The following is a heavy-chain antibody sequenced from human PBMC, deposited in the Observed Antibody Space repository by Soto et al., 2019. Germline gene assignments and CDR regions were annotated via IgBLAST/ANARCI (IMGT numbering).Heavy chain of an antibody. J-gene: IGHJ4*02. V-gene: IGHV4-39*01. CDR1: GGSISSSSYY. CDR2: IYYSGST. Sequence: QLQLQESGPGLVKPSETLSLTCTVSGGSISSSSYYWGWIRQPPGEGLEWIGSIYYSGSTYYNPSLKSRVTISVDTSKNQFSLKLSSVTAADTAVYYCASLDTAMVTADYWGQGTLVTVSS. CDR3: ASLDTAMVTADY. D-gene: IGHD5-18*01.